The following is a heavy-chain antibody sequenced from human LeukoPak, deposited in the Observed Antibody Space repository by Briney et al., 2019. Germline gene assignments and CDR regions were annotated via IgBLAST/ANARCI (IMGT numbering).Heavy chain of an antibody. CDR2: INIYSNHI. D-gene: IGHD3-22*01. J-gene: IGHJ4*02. Sequence: ASVKVSCKASGYTFTNFAITWVRQAPGHGLEWMGWINIYSNHINYAQKFQGRFIMTTDTSTSTAYMELRSLRSDDTAVYYCARDKGGLYYYDSSGYCDYWGQGTLVTVSS. V-gene: IGHV1-18*01. CDR1: GYTFTNFA. CDR3: ARDKGGLYYYDSSGYCDY.